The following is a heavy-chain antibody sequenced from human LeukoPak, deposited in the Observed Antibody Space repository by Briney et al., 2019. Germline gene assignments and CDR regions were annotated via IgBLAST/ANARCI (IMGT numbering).Heavy chain of an antibody. V-gene: IGHV1-18*01. CDR2: ISAYNGNT. CDR3: ARVRGYYDSSGLDY. D-gene: IGHD3-22*01. Sequence: ASVQVSCKASGYTFTSYGISWVRQAPGQGLEWMGWISAYNGNTNYAQKLQGRVTMTTDTSTSTAYMELRSLRSDDTAVYYCARVRGYYDSSGLDYWGQGTLVTVSS. J-gene: IGHJ4*02. CDR1: GYTFTSYG.